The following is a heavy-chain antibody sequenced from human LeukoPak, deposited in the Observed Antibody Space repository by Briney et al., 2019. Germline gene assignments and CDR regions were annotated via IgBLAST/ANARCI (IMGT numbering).Heavy chain of an antibody. CDR2: FDPEDGVT. CDR3: ATAHFGWFGEYGGLDY. Sequence: ASVRVSCKVSGYTLTESSMHWVRQAPGKGLEWMGGFDPEDGVTIYAQKFQGRVTMTEDTSTDTAYMELSSLRSEDTAVYYCATAHFGWFGEYGGLDYWGQGTLVTVSS. V-gene: IGHV1-24*01. J-gene: IGHJ4*02. D-gene: IGHD3-10*01. CDR1: GYTLTESS.